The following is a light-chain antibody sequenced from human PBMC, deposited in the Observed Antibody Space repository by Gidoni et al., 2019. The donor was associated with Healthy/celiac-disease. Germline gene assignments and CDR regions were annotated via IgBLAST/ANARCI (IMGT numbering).Light chain of an antibody. J-gene: IGKJ1*01. V-gene: IGKV3-20*01. CDR1: QSVSSSY. CDR3: QQYGSSPWT. Sequence: EIVLTKSPGNLSLSPGERATLSCRASQSVSSSYLAWYQQKPGQAPRLLIYGASSRATGIPDRFSGSGSGTDFTLTISRLEPEDFAVYYCQQYGSSPWTFGQGTKVEIK. CDR2: GAS.